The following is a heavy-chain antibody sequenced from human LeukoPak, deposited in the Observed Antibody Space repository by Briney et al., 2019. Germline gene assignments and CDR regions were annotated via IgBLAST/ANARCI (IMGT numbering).Heavy chain of an antibody. CDR2: INPNSGGT. CDR1: RYTFTGYY. J-gene: IGHJ4*02. CDR3: AREPPLGSSGWYENDY. Sequence: ASVKVSCKASRYTFTGYYMHWVRQAPGQGREWMGWINPNSGGTNYAQKFQGRVTMTRDTTTSTVYMELSSLRSEDTAVYYCAREPPLGSSGWYENDYWGQGTLVTVSS. V-gene: IGHV1-2*02. D-gene: IGHD6-19*01.